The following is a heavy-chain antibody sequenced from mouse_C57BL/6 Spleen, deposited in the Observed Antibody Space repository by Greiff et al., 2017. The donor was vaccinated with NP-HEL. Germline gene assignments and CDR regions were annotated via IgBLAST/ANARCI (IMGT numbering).Heavy chain of an antibody. CDR3: AITTVPYYAMDY. D-gene: IGHD1-1*01. J-gene: IGHJ4*01. Sequence: EVQLQQSGPELVKPGASVKISCKASGYTFTDYYMNWVKQSHGKSLEWIGDINPNNGGTSYNQKFKGKATLTVDKSSSTAYMELRSLTSEDSAVYYCAITTVPYYAMDYWGQGTSVTVSS. V-gene: IGHV1-26*01. CDR1: GYTFTDYY. CDR2: INPNNGGT.